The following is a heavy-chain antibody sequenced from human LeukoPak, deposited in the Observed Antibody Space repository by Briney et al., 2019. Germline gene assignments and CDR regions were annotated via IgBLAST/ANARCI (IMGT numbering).Heavy chain of an antibody. CDR1: GGSISSYY. Sequence: SETLSLTCTVSGGSISSYYWSWIRQPAGKGLEWIGRIYTSGSTNYNPSLKSRVTISVDTSKNQFSLKLSSVTAADTAVYYCARRNKYSRARGYSYGYGYWGQGTLVTVSS. J-gene: IGHJ4*02. D-gene: IGHD5-18*01. CDR2: IYTSGST. CDR3: ARRNKYSRARGYSYGYGY. V-gene: IGHV4-4*07.